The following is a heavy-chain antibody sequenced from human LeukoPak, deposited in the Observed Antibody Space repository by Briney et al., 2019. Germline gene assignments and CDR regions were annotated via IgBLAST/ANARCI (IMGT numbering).Heavy chain of an antibody. CDR3: ARTARREKRRYFDWLYTVEGQVGPSEFDY. V-gene: IGHV3-23*01. CDR1: GFTFSSYA. CDR2: ISGSGGST. D-gene: IGHD3-9*01. J-gene: IGHJ4*02. Sequence: PGGSLRLSCAASGFTFSSYAMSWVRQAPGKGLEWVSAISGSGGSTYYADSVKGRFTISRDNSKNTLYLQMNSLRAEDTAVYYCARTARREKRRYFDWLYTVEGQVGPSEFDYWGQGTLVTVSS.